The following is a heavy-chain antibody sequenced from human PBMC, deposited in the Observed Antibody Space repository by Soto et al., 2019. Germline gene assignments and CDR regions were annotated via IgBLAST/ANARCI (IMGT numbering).Heavy chain of an antibody. CDR1: GFTFGDYA. CDR3: TRDPDGSSDILTGYPIDY. CDR2: IRSKAYGGTT. D-gene: IGHD3-9*01. Sequence: HPGGSLRLSCTASGFTFGDYAMSWFRQAPGKGLEWVGFIRSKAYGGTTEYAASVKGRFTISRDDSKSIAYLQMNSLKTEDTAVYYCTRDPDGSSDILTGYPIDYWGQGTLVTVSS. J-gene: IGHJ4*02. V-gene: IGHV3-49*03.